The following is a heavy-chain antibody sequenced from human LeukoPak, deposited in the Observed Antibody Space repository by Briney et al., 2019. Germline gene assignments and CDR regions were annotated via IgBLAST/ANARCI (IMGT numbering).Heavy chain of an antibody. V-gene: IGHV1-69*01. Sequence: SVKVSCKASGGSFSSHAITWVRQARGQGLEWMGGIIPIASTINYAQKFQGRVTITADESTSTAYMELTSLRSEDTAVYYSATGGMYSYGFTSIGFDIWGQGTMVTVSS. CDR2: IIPIASTI. CDR3: ATGGMYSYGFTSIGFDI. J-gene: IGHJ3*02. D-gene: IGHD5-18*01. CDR1: GGSFSSHA.